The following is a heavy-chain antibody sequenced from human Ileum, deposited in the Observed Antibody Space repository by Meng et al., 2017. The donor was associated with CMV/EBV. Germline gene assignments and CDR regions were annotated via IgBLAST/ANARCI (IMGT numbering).Heavy chain of an antibody. CDR2: VIGDGNTT. D-gene: IGHD3-10*01. Sequence: SLSLSCFASAFTFKTFPMTCVRQALGEWLEWVSAVIGDGNTTYSGDSVEGRFAISRDNSKGTAYLYINDLRAEDTAMYYCARVRYYKSGRPSALDFWGQGTMVTVSS. J-gene: IGHJ3*01. CDR3: ARVRYYKSGRPSALDF. CDR1: AFTFKTFP. V-gene: IGHV3-23*01.